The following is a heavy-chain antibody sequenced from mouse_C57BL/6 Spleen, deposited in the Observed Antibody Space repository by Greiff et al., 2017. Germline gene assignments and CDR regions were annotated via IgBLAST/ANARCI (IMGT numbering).Heavy chain of an antibody. CDR2: IDPTSGGT. V-gene: IGHV1-72*01. CDR3: ARSGDYDEFAY. J-gene: IGHJ3*01. CDR1: GYTFTSYW. Sequence: QVQLQQPGAELVKPGASVKLSCKASGYTFTSYWMHWVKQRPGRGFEWIGRIDPTSGGTNYNEKFKSKATLTVDKPSSTAYMQLSSLTSEDSAVYYCARSGDYDEFAYWGQGTLVTVSA. D-gene: IGHD2-4*01.